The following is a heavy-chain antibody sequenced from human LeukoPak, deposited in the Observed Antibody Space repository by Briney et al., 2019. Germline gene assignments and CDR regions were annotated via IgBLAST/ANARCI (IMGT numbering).Heavy chain of an antibody. Sequence: GGSLRLSCAASGFTFDDYGMSWVRQAPGKGLEWVSGINWNGGSTGYADSVKGRFTISRDNAKNSLYLQMNSLRAEDTALYYCASTYDFWSGTGNYYYMDVWGKGTTVTVSS. CDR1: GFTFDDYG. D-gene: IGHD3-3*01. V-gene: IGHV3-20*04. CDR3: ASTYDFWSGTGNYYYMDV. CDR2: INWNGGST. J-gene: IGHJ6*03.